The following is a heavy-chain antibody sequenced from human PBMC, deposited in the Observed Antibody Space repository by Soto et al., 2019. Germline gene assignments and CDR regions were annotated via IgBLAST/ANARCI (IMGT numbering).Heavy chain of an antibody. CDR1: GDSISSYY. J-gene: IGHJ3*02. Sequence: QVQLQESGPGLVKPSETLSLTCTVSGDSISSYYWSWIRQPPGQGLEWMGYIYYSGSTNYHPSLKSRVPISVDTSKEHSSLKRSSVIDADTGGYYCARFVVVPAGYDALDIWGEGPMVTVSS. D-gene: IGHD2-2*01. V-gene: IGHV4-59*01. CDR2: IYYSGST. CDR3: ARFVVVPAGYDALDI.